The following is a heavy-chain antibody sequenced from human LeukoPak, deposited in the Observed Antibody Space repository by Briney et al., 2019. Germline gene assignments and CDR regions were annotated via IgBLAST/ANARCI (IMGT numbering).Heavy chain of an antibody. CDR1: GFTFSSYS. CDR2: ISSSSSYI. Sequence: GGSLRLSCAASGFTFSSYSMNWVRQAPGKGLEWVSSISSSSSYIYYADSVKGRFTISRDNAKNSLYLQMNSLRAEDTAVYYCARDLQPASYYDSSASRSTWFDPWGQGTLVTVSS. D-gene: IGHD3-22*01. CDR3: ARDLQPASYYDSSASRSTWFDP. V-gene: IGHV3-21*01. J-gene: IGHJ5*02.